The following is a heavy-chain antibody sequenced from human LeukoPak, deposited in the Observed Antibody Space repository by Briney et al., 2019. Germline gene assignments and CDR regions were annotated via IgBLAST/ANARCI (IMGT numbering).Heavy chain of an antibody. V-gene: IGHV3-21*01. Sequence: GGSLRLSCAASGFTFSSYSMNWVRQAPGKGLEWVSSISSSSSYIYYADSVKGRFTISRDNAKNSLYRQMNSLRAEDTAVYYCARDGYSSGWGAFDIWGQGTMVTVSS. CDR1: GFTFSSYS. D-gene: IGHD6-19*01. CDR2: ISSSSSYI. CDR3: ARDGYSSGWGAFDI. J-gene: IGHJ3*02.